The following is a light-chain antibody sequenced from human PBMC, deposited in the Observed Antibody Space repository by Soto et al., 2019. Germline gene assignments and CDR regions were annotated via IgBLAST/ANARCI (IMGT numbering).Light chain of an antibody. CDR1: QSLLHSTGYNY. J-gene: IGKJ1*01. CDR2: LGS. CDR3: MQSLQTPRT. V-gene: IGKV2-28*01. Sequence: DIVMTQSPLSLPVTPGEPASISCRSSQSLLHSTGYNYLDWYLQKPGQSPQLLIYLGSNRASGVPDRFSGTGSGTDSTLKISRVEAEDVGVYYCMQSLQTPRTFGQGTKVEIK.